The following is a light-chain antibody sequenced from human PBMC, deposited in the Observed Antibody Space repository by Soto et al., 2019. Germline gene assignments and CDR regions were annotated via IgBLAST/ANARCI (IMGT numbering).Light chain of an antibody. CDR1: QSVSNY. J-gene: IGKJ5*01. CDR2: DAS. V-gene: IGKV3-11*01. Sequence: EILLTQSPATLSLSPGERATLSCRASQSVSNYLAWYQQRPGQAPRLLIYDASSRAAGIPARFSGSGSGTEFTLTISSLEPEDFAVSYCQHLRNLDPAIAFGQGKRLEIK. CDR3: QHLRNLDPAIA.